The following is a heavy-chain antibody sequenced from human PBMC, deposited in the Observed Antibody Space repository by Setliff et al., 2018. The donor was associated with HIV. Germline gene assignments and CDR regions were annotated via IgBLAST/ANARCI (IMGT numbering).Heavy chain of an antibody. CDR3: ASSAGAVPTTAPYGDYYYYFYMDV. V-gene: IGHV1-69*05. J-gene: IGHJ6*03. D-gene: IGHD1-1*01. CDR1: GGIFSRFA. Sequence: ASVKVSCKASGGIFSRFAFSWVRQAPGQGLEWIGGLIPIFGTPNYAQKFPGRVTITTDESTNTVYMELYSLTYEDTAIYYCASSAGAVPTTAPYGDYYYYFYMDVWGKGTTVTVSS. CDR2: LIPIFGTP.